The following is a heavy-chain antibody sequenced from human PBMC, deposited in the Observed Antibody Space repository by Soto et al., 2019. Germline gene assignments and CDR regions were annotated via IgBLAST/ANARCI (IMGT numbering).Heavy chain of an antibody. D-gene: IGHD6-6*01. CDR2: IYSGGST. CDR3: AREAEGIAARTDYYYYMDV. J-gene: IGHJ6*03. CDR1: GFTVSSNY. Sequence: GGSLRLSCAASGFTVSSNYMSWVRQAPGKGLEWVSVIYSGGSTYYADSVKGSFTISRDNSKNTLYLQMNSLRAEDTAVYYCAREAEGIAARTDYYYYMDVWGKGTTVTVSS. V-gene: IGHV3-66*01.